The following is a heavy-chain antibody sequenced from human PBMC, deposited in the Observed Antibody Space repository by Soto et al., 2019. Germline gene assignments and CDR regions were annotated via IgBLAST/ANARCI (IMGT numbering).Heavy chain of an antibody. J-gene: IGHJ5*01. V-gene: IGHV3-30*03. Sequence: QVQLVESGGGVVQPGTSLRLTCAGSGFTFSRNGMHWVRQAPGKGLEWVALVSYDGTKKYYVDSVKGLFTISRDNSKNTLYLQMNSRRAEDTAVYYCARWVGGSMSDNSGKFDSWGQGTLVTVSS. D-gene: IGHD3-22*01. CDR1: GFTFSRNG. CDR2: VSYDGTKK. CDR3: ARWVGGSMSDNSGKFDS.